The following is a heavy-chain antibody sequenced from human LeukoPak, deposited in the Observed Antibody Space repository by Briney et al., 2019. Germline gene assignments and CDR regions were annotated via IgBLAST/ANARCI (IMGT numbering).Heavy chain of an antibody. CDR1: GYTFTGYY. J-gene: IGHJ4*02. D-gene: IGHD6-19*01. Sequence: ASVKVSRKASGYTFTGYYMHWVRQAPGQGLEWMGWINPNSGGTNYAQKFQGRVTMTRDTSISTAYMELSRLRSDDTAVYYCARDPSIAVAGPLYYFDYWGQGTLVTVSS. CDR2: INPNSGGT. V-gene: IGHV1-2*02. CDR3: ARDPSIAVAGPLYYFDY.